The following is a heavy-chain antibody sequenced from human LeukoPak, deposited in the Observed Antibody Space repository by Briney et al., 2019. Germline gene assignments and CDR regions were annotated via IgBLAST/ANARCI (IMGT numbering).Heavy chain of an antibody. CDR2: ISSSGSTI. Sequence: PGGPLRLSCAASGFTFSSYAMSWIRQAPGKGLEWVSYISSSGSTIYYADSVKGRFTISRDNAKNSLYLQMNSLRAEDTAVYYCARGYCSSTSCYFDYWGQGTLVTVSS. V-gene: IGHV3-11*01. J-gene: IGHJ4*02. CDR1: GFTFSSYA. CDR3: ARGYCSSTSCYFDY. D-gene: IGHD2-2*01.